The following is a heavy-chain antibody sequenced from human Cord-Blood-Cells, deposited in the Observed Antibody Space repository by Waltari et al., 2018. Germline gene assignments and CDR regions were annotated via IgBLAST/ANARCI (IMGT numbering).Heavy chain of an antibody. CDR1: GFTFTSSP. Sequence: HMQLVHSGPEVKKPGTSVKVSCKASGFTFTSSPLPWLRPSRCPRLEWIGWIGGGSGNTNDAQKFQERVTITRDMSTSTAYMELSSLRSEDTAVYYCAAGSYDILTGYYYYYGMDVWGQGTTVTVSS. D-gene: IGHD3-9*01. CDR3: AAGSYDILTGYYYYYGMDV. V-gene: IGHV1-58*01. J-gene: IGHJ6*02. CDR2: IGGGSGNT.